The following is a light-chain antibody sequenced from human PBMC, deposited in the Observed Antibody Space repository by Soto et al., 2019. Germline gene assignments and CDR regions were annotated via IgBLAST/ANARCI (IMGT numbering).Light chain of an antibody. CDR2: GAS. CDR3: QQYVRSPWT. J-gene: IGKJ1*01. CDR1: QSVSSSY. Sequence: EIVLTQSPGTLSLSPGERATLSCRASQSVSSSYLAWYQQKGGQAPRLLIYGASSRATGIPDRFSGSGSGTDITLIISRLEPEDFAVYYCQQYVRSPWTFGQGTKVEIK. V-gene: IGKV3-20*01.